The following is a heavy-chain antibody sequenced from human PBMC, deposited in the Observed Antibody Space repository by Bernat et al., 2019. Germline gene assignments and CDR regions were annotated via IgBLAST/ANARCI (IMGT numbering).Heavy chain of an antibody. CDR2: INHSGST. D-gene: IGHD6-13*01. CDR1: GGSFSGYY. CDR3: ARGRYSSSWYEGGDFDY. V-gene: IGHV4-34*01. J-gene: IGHJ4*02. Sequence: QVQLQQWGAGLLKPSETLSLTCAVYGGSFSGYYWSWIRQPPGKGLEWIGEINHSGSTNYNPSLKSRVTISVDTSKNQFSLKLSSVTAADTAVYYCARGRYSSSWYEGGDFDYWGQGTLVTASS.